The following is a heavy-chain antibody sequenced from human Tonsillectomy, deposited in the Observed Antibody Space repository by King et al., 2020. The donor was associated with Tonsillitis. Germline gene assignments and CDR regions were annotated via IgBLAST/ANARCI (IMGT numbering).Heavy chain of an antibody. CDR1: GYTFTSYG. V-gene: IGHV1-18*04. CDR3: AGDACSGGSCYLGLWFDP. CDR2: ISAYNGNT. D-gene: IGHD2-15*01. Sequence: VQLVESGAEVKKPGASVKVSCKASGYTFTSYGISWVRQAPGQGLEWMGWISAYNGNTSYAQKLQGRVTMTTDTSTSTAYMELRSLRSDDTAVYYCAGDACSGGSCYLGLWFDPWGQGTLVTVSS. J-gene: IGHJ5*02.